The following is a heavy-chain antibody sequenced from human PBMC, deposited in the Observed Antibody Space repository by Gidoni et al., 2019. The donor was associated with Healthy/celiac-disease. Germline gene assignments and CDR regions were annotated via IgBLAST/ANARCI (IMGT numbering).Heavy chain of an antibody. Sequence: QLQLQESGPGLVKPSETLSLTCPVSGGSISSSSYYWGWIRQPPGKGLEWIGSIYYSGSTYYNPSLKSRVTISVDTSKNQFSLKLSYVTAADTAVYYCARQYCTNGVCCFDYWGQGTLVTVSS. J-gene: IGHJ4*02. CDR3: ARQYCTNGVCCFDY. CDR2: IYYSGST. V-gene: IGHV4-39*01. CDR1: GGSISSSSYY. D-gene: IGHD2-8*01.